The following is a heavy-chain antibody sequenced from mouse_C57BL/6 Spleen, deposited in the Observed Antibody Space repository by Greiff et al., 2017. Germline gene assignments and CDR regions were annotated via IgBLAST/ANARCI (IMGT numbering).Heavy chain of an antibody. V-gene: IGHV5-6*01. CDR1: GFTFSSYG. D-gene: IGHD1-1*01. CDR3: ARQGSNYFDY. CDR2: ISSGGSYT. Sequence: EVQVVESGGDLVKPGGSLKLSCAASGFTFSSYGMSWVRQTPDKRLELVATISSGGSYTYYPDSVKGRFTISRDNAKNTLYLQMSSLKSEDTAMYYCARQGSNYFDYWGQGTTLTVSS. J-gene: IGHJ2*01.